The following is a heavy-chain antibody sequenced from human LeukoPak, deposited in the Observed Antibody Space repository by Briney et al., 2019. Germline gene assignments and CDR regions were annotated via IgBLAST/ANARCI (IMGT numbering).Heavy chain of an antibody. Sequence: GGSLRLSCAVSGITLSNYGMSWVRQAPGKGLEWVAGLSGSGGSTYYADSVKGRFTISRDNPKNTLYLQMNSLRVEDTAVYFCAKRGVVIRVILVGFHKEAYYFDSWGQGALVTVSS. D-gene: IGHD3-22*01. J-gene: IGHJ4*02. CDR2: LSGSGGST. CDR1: GITLSNYG. CDR3: AKRGVVIRVILVGFHKEAYYFDS. V-gene: IGHV3-23*01.